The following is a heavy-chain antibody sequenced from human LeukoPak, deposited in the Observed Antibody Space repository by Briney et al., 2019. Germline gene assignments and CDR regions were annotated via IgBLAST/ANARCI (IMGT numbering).Heavy chain of an antibody. CDR1: GLTFNNAW. J-gene: IGHJ4*02. Sequence: GGSLRLSCAASGLTFNNAWMNWVRQAPGKGLEWVSSISSSSSYIYYADSVKGRFTISRDNAKNSLYLQMNSLRAEDTAVYYCARVSPFDYWGQGTLVTVSS. CDR3: ARVSPFDY. CDR2: ISSSSSYI. V-gene: IGHV3-21*01.